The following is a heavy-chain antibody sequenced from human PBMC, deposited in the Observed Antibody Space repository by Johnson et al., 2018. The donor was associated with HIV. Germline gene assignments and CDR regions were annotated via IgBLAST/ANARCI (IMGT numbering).Heavy chain of an antibody. J-gene: IGHJ3*02. Sequence: VQLVESGGGLAQPGGSLRLSCAASGFTFDTSWMNWVRQAPGRGLEWVANIKYDGGRIQYVDSVKGRFTISSDNARNLLFLQMNTLRAEDTAVYYCASDVSYRYDGDGWAGAFDIWGQGTTVTVSP. CDR1: GFTFDTSW. D-gene: IGHD2-21*01. V-gene: IGHV3-7*01. CDR2: IKYDGGRI. CDR3: ASDVSYRYDGDGWAGAFDI.